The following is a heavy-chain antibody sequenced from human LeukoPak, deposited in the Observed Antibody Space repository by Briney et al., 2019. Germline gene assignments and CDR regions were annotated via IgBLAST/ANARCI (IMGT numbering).Heavy chain of an antibody. CDR2: ISWNSGSI. V-gene: IGHV3-9*01. CDR3: AEDYSSSWYRHFQH. CDR1: GFTFDDYA. J-gene: IGHJ1*01. Sequence: GRSLRLSCAASGFTFDDYAMHWVRQAPGKGLEWVSGISWNSGSIGYADSVKGRFTIFRDNAKNSLYLQMNSLRAEDTALYYCAEDYSSSWYRHFQHWGQGTLVTVSS. D-gene: IGHD6-13*01.